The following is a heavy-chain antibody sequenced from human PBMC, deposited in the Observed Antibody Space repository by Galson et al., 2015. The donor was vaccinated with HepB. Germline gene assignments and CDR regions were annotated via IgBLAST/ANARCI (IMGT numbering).Heavy chain of an antibody. CDR3: ARRRWELTDSNDAFDI. Sequence: QSGAEVKKPGESLRISCKGSGYSFTSYWISWVRQMPGKGLEWMGRIDPSDSYTNYSPSFQGHVTISADKSISTAYLQWSSLKASDTAMYYCARRRWELTDSNDAFDIWGQGTMVTVSS. D-gene: IGHD1-26*01. J-gene: IGHJ3*02. CDR2: IDPSDSYT. CDR1: GYSFTSYW. V-gene: IGHV5-10-1*01.